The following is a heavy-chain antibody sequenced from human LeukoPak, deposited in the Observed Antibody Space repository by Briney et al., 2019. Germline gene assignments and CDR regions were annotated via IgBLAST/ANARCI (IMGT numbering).Heavy chain of an antibody. CDR3: ARDIGGSGSYPEGGYYGMDV. V-gene: IGHV3-23*01. J-gene: IGHJ6*02. Sequence: PGGSLRLSCAASGFTFSSYAMSWVRQAPGKGLEWVSAISGSGGSTYYADSVKGRFTISRDNSKNTLYLQMNSLRAEDTAVYYCARDIGGSGSYPEGGYYGMDVWGQGTTVTVSS. CDR2: ISGSGGST. CDR1: GFTFSSYA. D-gene: IGHD3-10*01.